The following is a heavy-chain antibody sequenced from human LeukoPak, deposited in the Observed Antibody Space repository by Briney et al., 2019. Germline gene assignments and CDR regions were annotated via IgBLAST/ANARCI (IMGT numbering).Heavy chain of an antibody. Sequence: GGSLRLSCAASGFTFDDYAMHWVRHAPGKGLEWVSGINWNSGTIGYADSVKGRFTISRDNAKNSLYLQMNSLRAEDTAVYYCARVPRVRGVILYYYYMDVWGTGTTVTISS. V-gene: IGHV3-9*01. CDR2: INWNSGTI. D-gene: IGHD3-10*01. CDR3: ARVPRVRGVILYYYYMDV. CDR1: GFTFDDYA. J-gene: IGHJ6*03.